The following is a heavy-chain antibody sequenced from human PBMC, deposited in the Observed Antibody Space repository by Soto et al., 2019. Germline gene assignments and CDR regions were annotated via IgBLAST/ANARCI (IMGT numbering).Heavy chain of an antibody. CDR3: AKDGFCSSDRCYHYYYYGMDA. D-gene: IGHD2-2*01. V-gene: IGHV3-23*01. CDR2: ISGGGKIT. Sequence: XGSLTLSCAASGFIFSTYAMSWVRQSPGKGLEWVSGISGGGKITHYADSVKGRFTISRDNSKNTMYLQMNSLRAEDTAVYYCAKDGFCSSDRCYHYYYYGMDAWGQGTMVTVSS. J-gene: IGHJ6*02. CDR1: GFIFSTYA.